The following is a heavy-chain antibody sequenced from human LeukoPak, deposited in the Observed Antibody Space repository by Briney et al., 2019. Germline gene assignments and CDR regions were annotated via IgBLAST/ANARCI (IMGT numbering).Heavy chain of an antibody. D-gene: IGHD2-15*01. Sequence: PSETLSLTCTVSGYSISSGYYWGWIRQPPGKGLEWIGSIYYSGSTYYNPSLKSRVTISVDTSKNQFSLKLSSVTAADTAVYYCARDPGRAEDSYWGQGTLVTVSS. V-gene: IGHV4-38-2*02. CDR2: IYYSGST. J-gene: IGHJ4*02. CDR1: GYSISSGYY. CDR3: ARDPGRAEDSY.